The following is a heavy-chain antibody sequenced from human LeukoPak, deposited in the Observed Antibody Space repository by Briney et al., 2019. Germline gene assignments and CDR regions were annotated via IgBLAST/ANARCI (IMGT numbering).Heavy chain of an antibody. J-gene: IGHJ5*02. V-gene: IGHV3-43*02. D-gene: IGHD3-22*01. CDR2: ISGDGGST. CDR3: AKDIPGYYDSSGCGSAFDP. CDR1: GFTFDDYA. Sequence: PGGSLRLSCAASGFTFDDYAMHWVRQAPGKGLEWVSLISGDGGSTYYADSVKGRFTISRDNSKNSLYLQMNSLRTEDTALYYCAKDIPGYYDSSGCGSAFDPWGQGTLVTVSS.